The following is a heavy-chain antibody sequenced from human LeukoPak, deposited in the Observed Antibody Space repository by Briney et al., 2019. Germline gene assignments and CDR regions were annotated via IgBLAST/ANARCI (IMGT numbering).Heavy chain of an antibody. J-gene: IGHJ4*02. CDR3: AKDPSGQWLVGFDY. CDR2: INWNGGST. Sequence: SGGSLRLSCAASGFTFDDYGMSWVRQAPGKGLEWVSGINWNGGSTGYADSVKGRFTISRDNSKNTLYLQMNSLRAEDTAVYYCAKDPSGQWLVGFDYWGQGTLVTVSS. CDR1: GFTFDDYG. D-gene: IGHD6-19*01. V-gene: IGHV3-20*04.